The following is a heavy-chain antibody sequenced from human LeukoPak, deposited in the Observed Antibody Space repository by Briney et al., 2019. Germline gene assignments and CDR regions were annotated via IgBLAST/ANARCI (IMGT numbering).Heavy chain of an antibody. CDR1: GFTFSSYL. J-gene: IGHJ6*04. V-gene: IGHV3-64D*06. CDR2: IDETGGST. Sequence: GGSLRLSCSASGFTFSSYLMHWVRQAPGEGLEYVSAIDETGGSTHYADSVRGRFTISRDNSKNTLSLQMDSLRTEDTAVYYCVKAYVARGDYYYGLDVWGKGTTVTVSS. D-gene: IGHD3-10*01. CDR3: VKAYVARGDYYYGLDV.